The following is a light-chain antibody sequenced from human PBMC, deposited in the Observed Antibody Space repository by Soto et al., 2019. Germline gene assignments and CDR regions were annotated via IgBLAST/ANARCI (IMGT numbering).Light chain of an antibody. V-gene: IGKV3-20*01. Sequence: EGMLTQSPGTLSLSPGEGAILSCRSSQSVIRNYLAWYQKKPGQAPRLLIYGASSRATGIPDRFSGSGSGTGFTLTISRLEPEDFAVYYCHQYSNSRQSTFGQGTKLEIK. CDR3: HQYSNSRQST. CDR1: QSVIRNY. J-gene: IGKJ2*02. CDR2: GAS.